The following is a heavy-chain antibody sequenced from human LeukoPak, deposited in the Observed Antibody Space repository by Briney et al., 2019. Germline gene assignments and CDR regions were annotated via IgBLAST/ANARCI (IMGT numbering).Heavy chain of an antibody. CDR3: ARELVLRDAFDI. CDR2: ISWNSGSI. V-gene: IGHV3-9*01. CDR1: GFTFDDYA. D-gene: IGHD4-17*01. J-gene: IGHJ3*02. Sequence: GGSLRLSCAASGFTFDDYAMHWVRQAPGKGLEWVSGISWNSGSIGYADSVKGRFTISRDNAKNSLYLQMNSLRAEDTAVYYCARELVLRDAFDIWGQGTMVTVSS.